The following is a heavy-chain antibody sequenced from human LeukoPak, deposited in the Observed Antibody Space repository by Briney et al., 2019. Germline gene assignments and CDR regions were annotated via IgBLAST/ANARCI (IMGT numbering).Heavy chain of an antibody. CDR1: GGSIISTSSY. D-gene: IGHD2-2*01. V-gene: IGHV4-39*07. CDR3: ARDTGPSGTAFDS. J-gene: IGHJ4*02. CDR2: IYYSGTT. Sequence: WETLSLTCTVSGGSIISTSSYWVWIRQHPGKGLEWIGTIYYSGTTYYNPSLKSRVTISVDTSKNHFSLNLSSLTAADTAVYYCARDTGPSGTAFDSWGPGTLVTVSS.